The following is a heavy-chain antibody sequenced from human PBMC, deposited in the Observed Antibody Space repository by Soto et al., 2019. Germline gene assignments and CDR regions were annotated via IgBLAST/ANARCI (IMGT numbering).Heavy chain of an antibody. CDR1: GYSFTSYW. V-gene: IGHV5-51*01. J-gene: IGHJ6*02. D-gene: IGHD1-26*01. Sequence: GESLKISCKGSGYSFTSYWIGWVRQMPGKGLEWMGIIYPGDSDTRYSPSFQGQVTISADKSISTAYLQWSSLKASDTAMYYCARAVVGDNYYYYGMDVWGQGTTVTVSS. CDR2: IYPGDSDT. CDR3: ARAVVGDNYYYYGMDV.